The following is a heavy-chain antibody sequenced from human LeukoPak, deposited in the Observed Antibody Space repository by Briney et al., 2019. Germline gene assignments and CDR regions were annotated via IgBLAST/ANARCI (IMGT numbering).Heavy chain of an antibody. CDR3: ARDTDTTSHYGRFDP. Sequence: GGSLRLSCAASGFTFTGYGFHWVRQAPGKGLEWVAVVCYDGTRKYYADSVKGRFTFSRDNSENTVYLQISGLRAEDTAVYYCARDTDTTSHYGRFDPWGQGTLVTVSS. CDR1: GFTFTGYG. J-gene: IGHJ5*02. V-gene: IGHV3-33*01. D-gene: IGHD4-17*01. CDR2: VCYDGTRK.